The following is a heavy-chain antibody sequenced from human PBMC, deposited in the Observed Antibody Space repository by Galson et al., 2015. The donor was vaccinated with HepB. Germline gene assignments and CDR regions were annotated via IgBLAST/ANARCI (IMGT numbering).Heavy chain of an antibody. CDR2: INAGNGNT. CDR3: ARGGDSSSDYFDY. V-gene: IGHV1-3*01. CDR1: GYTFTSYA. D-gene: IGHD6-6*01. J-gene: IGHJ4*02. Sequence: SVKVSCKASGYTFTSYAMHWVRQAPGQRLEWMGWINAGNGNTKYSQKLQGRVTMTKNTSITTAYMELSSLRSEDTAVYYCARGGDSSSDYFDYWGQGTLVTVSS.